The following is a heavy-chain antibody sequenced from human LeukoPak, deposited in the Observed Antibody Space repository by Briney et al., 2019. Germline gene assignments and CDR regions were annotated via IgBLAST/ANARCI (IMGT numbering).Heavy chain of an antibody. CDR3: AREVTGYDSSGYYPNYFDY. V-gene: IGHV4-59*01. D-gene: IGHD3-22*01. J-gene: IGHJ4*02. Sequence: SETLSLTCTVSGGSISSYYWSWIRQPPGKGLEWIGYIYYSGSTNYNPSLKSRVTISVDTSKNRFSLKLSSVTAADTAVYYCAREVTGYDSSGYYPNYFDYWGQGTLVTVSS. CDR1: GGSISSYY. CDR2: IYYSGST.